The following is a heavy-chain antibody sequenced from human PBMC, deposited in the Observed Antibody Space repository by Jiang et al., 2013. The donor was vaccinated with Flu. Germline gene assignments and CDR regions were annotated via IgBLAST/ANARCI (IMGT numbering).Heavy chain of an antibody. Sequence: GVVQPGRSLILSCAASGFTFSSYGMFWVRQAPGKGLECVALISYDGINKYYADSVRGRFTISRDNSKNILSLQMNSLRGDDTAVYYCAREYYDFWTGPVPYYYGLDVWGQGTTVTVSS. V-gene: IGHV3-30*03. J-gene: IGHJ6*02. CDR1: GFTFSSYG. D-gene: IGHD3-3*01. CDR2: ISYDGINK. CDR3: AREYYDFWTGPVPYYYGLDV.